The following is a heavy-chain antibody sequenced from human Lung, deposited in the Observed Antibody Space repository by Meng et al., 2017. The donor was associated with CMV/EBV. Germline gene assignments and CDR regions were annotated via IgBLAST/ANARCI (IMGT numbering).Heavy chain of an antibody. V-gene: IGHV3-23*01. J-gene: IGHJ4*02. CDR2: ISGSGGST. CDR3: AKDFEYSSSSGEFDY. D-gene: IGHD6-6*01. Sequence: ESXKISXAASGFTFSSYAMSWVRQAPGKGLEWVSAISGSGGSTYYADSVKGRFTIYRDNSKNTLYLQMNSLRAEDTTVYYCAKDFEYSSSSGEFDYWGQGTLVTVSS. CDR1: GFTFSSYA.